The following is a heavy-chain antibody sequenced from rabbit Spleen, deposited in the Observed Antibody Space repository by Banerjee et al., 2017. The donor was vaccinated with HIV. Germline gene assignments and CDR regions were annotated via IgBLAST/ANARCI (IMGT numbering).Heavy chain of an antibody. D-gene: IGHD3-1*01. J-gene: IGHJ3*01. CDR1: GFSFSSSYY. Sequence: QEQLVESGGGLVQPEGSLTLTCTASGFSFSSSYYMCWVRQAPGKGLEWIGCIYTGSGGGGYYASWAKGRLTISKTSTTVDLKVTSLTAADTATYFCAKSELAGNWAMVTRLDLWGPGTLVTVS. CDR2: IYTGSGGGG. V-gene: IGHV1S45*01. CDR3: AKSELAGNWAMVTRLDL.